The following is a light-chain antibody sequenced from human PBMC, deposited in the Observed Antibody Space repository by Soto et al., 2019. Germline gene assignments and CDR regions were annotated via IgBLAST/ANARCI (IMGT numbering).Light chain of an antibody. V-gene: IGKV1-39*01. J-gene: IGKJ1*01. CDR3: QQAYGAPPT. CDR2: AAS. Sequence: DNPMTQSPSSLSASVGDGVTITCRASQSISNKLNWYQQTLGEAPKLLIYAASRLQIGVPSRFSGSGSGTDFTLTISSLQPEDFATYYCQQAYGAPPTFGQGTKV. CDR1: QSISNK.